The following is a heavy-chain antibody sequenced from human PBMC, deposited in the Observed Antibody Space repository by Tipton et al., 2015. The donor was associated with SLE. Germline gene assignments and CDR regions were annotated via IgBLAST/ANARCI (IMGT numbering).Heavy chain of an antibody. J-gene: IGHJ4*02. CDR3: ARLLREYYYGLHNFDS. CDR2: ISSSGSTI. V-gene: IGHV3-48*03. D-gene: IGHD3-10*01. CDR1: GFTFSSYE. Sequence: SLRLSCAASGFTFSSYEMNWVRQAPGKGLEWVSYISSSGSTIYYADSVKGRFTISRDNAKNSLYLQMNSLRAEDTAVYYCARLLREYYYGLHNFDSWGQGTLVTVSS.